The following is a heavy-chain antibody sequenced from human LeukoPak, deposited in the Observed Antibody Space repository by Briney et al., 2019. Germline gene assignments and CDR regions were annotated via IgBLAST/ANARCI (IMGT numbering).Heavy chain of an antibody. V-gene: IGHV4-39*07. CDR3: ARDLQYSSSSYWFDP. CDR2: IYYSGST. Sequence: PSETLSLTCTVSGGSISNGDYYWGWIRQPPGKGLEWIGSIYYSGSTYYNPSLKSRVTISVDTSKNQFSLKLSSVTAADTAVYYCARDLQYSSSSYWFDPWGQGTRVTVSS. CDR1: GGSISNGDYY. D-gene: IGHD6-6*01. J-gene: IGHJ5*02.